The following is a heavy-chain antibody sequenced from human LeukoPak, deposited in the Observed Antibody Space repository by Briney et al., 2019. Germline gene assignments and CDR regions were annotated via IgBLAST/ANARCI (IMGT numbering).Heavy chain of an antibody. D-gene: IGHD3-22*01. CDR2: IKQDGSAK. J-gene: IGHJ4*02. Sequence: GGSLRLSCAASGFTFSSYLMTWVGQAGGKGGEGGSNIKQDGSAKYYVDSLRGRFSISRDTVKNSLFLQMHSLSDDDTAVYYCARCPYDSTGCSSVPSHLDYWGPGTLVTVSS. CDR3: ARCPYDSTGCSSVPSHLDY. CDR1: GFTFSSYL. V-gene: IGHV3-7*01.